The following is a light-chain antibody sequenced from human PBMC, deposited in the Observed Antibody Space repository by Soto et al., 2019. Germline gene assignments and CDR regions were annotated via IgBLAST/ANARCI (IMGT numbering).Light chain of an antibody. V-gene: IGKV1-5*03. CDR3: QQYHSCT. CDR2: RAS. Sequence: DIQMTQSPSTLAAFVGDRVTITCRANQSIRDSMAWYQQKPGKAPKLLIYRASRLESGVPSRFSGSGSGTEFILTISSLQSDDFATYYCQQYHSCTSGQGTKVDIK. J-gene: IGKJ1*01. CDR1: QSIRDS.